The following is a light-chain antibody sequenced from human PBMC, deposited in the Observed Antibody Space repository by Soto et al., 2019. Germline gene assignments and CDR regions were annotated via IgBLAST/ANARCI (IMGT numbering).Light chain of an antibody. J-gene: IGKJ3*01. CDR2: APS. CDR1: QGISTF. Sequence: DIQLTQSPSFLSASVGDRVTITCRASQGISTFVAWYQQKPGKAPKLLIYAPSTLQSGVPSRFSGSGSGPEFTLTISSLQPDDFATYYCQQLNSYLLFTFGPGTKVDIK. CDR3: QQLNSYLLFT. V-gene: IGKV1-9*01.